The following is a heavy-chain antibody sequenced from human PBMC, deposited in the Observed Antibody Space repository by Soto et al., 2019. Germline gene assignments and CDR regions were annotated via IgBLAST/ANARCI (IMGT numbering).Heavy chain of an antibody. CDR2: ISYDGSNK. CDR3: TTIHGKKEWCLDY. V-gene: IGHV3-30*03. D-gene: IGHD3-3*01. CDR1: GFTFSSYG. Sequence: PGGSLRLSCAASGFTFSSYGMHWVRQAPGKGLEWVAVISYDGSNKNYADYAAPVTGRFTISRDDPINTVYLQMNNLQSGDTAVYYWTTIHGKKEWCLDYWGRGTPVTVSS. J-gene: IGHJ4*02.